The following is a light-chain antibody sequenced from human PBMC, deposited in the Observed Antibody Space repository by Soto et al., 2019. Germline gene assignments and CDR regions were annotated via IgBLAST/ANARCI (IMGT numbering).Light chain of an antibody. CDR2: GAS. Sequence: EIVLTQSPATLSSFPGDRVTLSCRASQSVSGRYLGWYQQKPGQAPRLLIYGASSRATGIPDRFSGSGSGTDFTLTISRLEPEDFAVYYCQQYGSSPQTFGQGTKVDIK. J-gene: IGKJ1*01. V-gene: IGKV3-20*01. CDR1: QSVSGRY. CDR3: QQYGSSPQT.